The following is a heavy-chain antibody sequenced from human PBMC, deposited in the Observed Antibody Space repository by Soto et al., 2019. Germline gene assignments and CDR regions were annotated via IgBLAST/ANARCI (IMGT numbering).Heavy chain of an antibody. J-gene: IGHJ4*02. Sequence: QEQLQESGPGLVKPSQTLSLTCTVSGGSISDGAYYWSWIRQPPGKGLEWIGHIYDSGNTYNNPSLKSRLTISVDTSKNHFSLNLNSVTAADTAVYYCASGLSGDKVDQWGQGTLVTVSS. D-gene: IGHD2-21*01. CDR2: IYDSGNT. CDR3: ASGLSGDKVDQ. V-gene: IGHV4-30-4*01. CDR1: GGSISDGAYY.